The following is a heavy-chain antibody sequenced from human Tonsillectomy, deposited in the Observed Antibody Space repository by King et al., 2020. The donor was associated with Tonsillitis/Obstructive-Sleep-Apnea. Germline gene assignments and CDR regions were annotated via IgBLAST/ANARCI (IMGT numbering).Heavy chain of an antibody. D-gene: IGHD1-26*01. CDR2: INHSGST. Sequence: VQLQQWGAGLLKPSETLSLTCAVYGGSFSGYYWSWIRQPPGKGLEWIGEINHSGSTNYNPSLKSRVTISVDTSKNQFSLKLSSVTAADTAVYYCALETGRYYTAFDIWGQGTMVTVSS. CDR1: GGSFSGYY. V-gene: IGHV4-34*01. CDR3: ALETGRYYTAFDI. J-gene: IGHJ3*02.